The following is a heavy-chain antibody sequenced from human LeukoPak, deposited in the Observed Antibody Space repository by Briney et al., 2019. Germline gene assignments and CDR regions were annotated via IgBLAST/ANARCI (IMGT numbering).Heavy chain of an antibody. CDR2: INYSGST. Sequence: PSQTLSLTCTVSGRSLSSYYWSWIRQPPGKGLDWIGYINYSGSTNYNPSPKSRVTISVDTCKNQFSLKLSSVTAADTAVYYCARVTHYYGSGSYVLDPWGQGTLVTVSS. D-gene: IGHD3-10*01. CDR1: GRSLSSYY. V-gene: IGHV4-59*01. J-gene: IGHJ5*02. CDR3: ARVTHYYGSGSYVLDP.